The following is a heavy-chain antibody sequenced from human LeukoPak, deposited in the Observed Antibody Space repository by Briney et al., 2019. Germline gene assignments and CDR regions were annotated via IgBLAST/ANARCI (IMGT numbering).Heavy chain of an antibody. CDR1: GGSISTSSYS. V-gene: IGHV4-39*07. D-gene: IGHD2-15*01. Sequence: SETLSLTCTVSGGSISTSSYSWGWIRQPPGKGLEWIGSIYHSGSTYYNPSLKSRVTISVDTSKNQSSLKLSSVTAADTAVYYCARVVGCSGGSCYLSWWFDPWGQGTLVTVSS. CDR3: ARVVGCSGGSCYLSWWFDP. J-gene: IGHJ5*02. CDR2: IYHSGST.